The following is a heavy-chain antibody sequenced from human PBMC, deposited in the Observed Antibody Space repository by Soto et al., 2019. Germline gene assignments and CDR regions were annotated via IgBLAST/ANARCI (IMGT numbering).Heavy chain of an antibody. V-gene: IGHV4-31*03. CDR1: GGSISSGGYY. CDR2: IYYSGST. Sequence: PSETLSLTCTVSGGSISSGGYYWSWIRQHPGKGLEWIGYIYYSGSTYYNPSLKSRVTISVDTSKNQFSLKLSSVTAADTAVHYCARVEAGYSSSWDLYHWFDPWGQGTLVTVSS. J-gene: IGHJ5*02. CDR3: ARVEAGYSSSWDLYHWFDP. D-gene: IGHD6-13*01.